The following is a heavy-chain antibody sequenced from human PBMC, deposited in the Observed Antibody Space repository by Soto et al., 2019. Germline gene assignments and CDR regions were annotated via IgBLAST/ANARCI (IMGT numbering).Heavy chain of an antibody. CDR1: GYTFTGCY. J-gene: IGHJ6*02. D-gene: IGHD3-10*01. CDR3: ARGLLWFGELSKYYYYGMDV. Sequence: ASVNVSCKSSGYTFTGCYMHWVRQAPGQGLECMGWINPNSGGTNYAQKFQGWVTMTRDTSISTAYMELSRLRSDDTAVYYCARGLLWFGELSKYYYYGMDVWGQGTTVTVSS. CDR2: INPNSGGT. V-gene: IGHV1-2*04.